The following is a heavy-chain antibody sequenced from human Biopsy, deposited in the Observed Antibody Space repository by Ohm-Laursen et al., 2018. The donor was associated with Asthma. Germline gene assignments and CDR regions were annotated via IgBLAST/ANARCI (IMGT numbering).Heavy chain of an antibody. CDR3: ARAVDYSHYYGIDV. J-gene: IGHJ6*02. Sequence: ASVKVSCKASGGTFSNYAISWVRQAPGQGLEWMGGIIPMFGTTNYAQKLQDRVTMITDTSTSTAYMELRSLRSDDTAVYFCARAVDYSHYYGIDVWGQGTTVTVS. V-gene: IGHV1-69*05. CDR2: IIPMFGTT. D-gene: IGHD3-10*01. CDR1: GGTFSNYA.